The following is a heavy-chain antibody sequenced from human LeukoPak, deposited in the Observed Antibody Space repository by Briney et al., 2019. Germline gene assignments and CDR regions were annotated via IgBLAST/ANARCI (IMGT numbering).Heavy chain of an antibody. CDR3: ASTKRRDGYNYFDY. CDR1: GGSISSYY. CDR2: IYYSGST. D-gene: IGHD5-24*01. J-gene: IGHJ4*02. V-gene: IGHV4-59*08. Sequence: SETLSLTCTVSGGSISSYYWSWIRQPPGKGLEWIGYIYYSGSTNYNPSLKSRVTISVDTSKNQFSLKLSSVTAADTAVYYCASTKRRDGYNYFDYWGQGTLVTVPS.